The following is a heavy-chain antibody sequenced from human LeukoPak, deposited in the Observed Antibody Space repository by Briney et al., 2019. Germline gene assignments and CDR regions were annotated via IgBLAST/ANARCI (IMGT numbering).Heavy chain of an antibody. CDR3: ARFLWHRNWFDP. V-gene: IGHV4-34*01. D-gene: IGHD3-10*01. J-gene: IGHJ5*02. CDR1: GGCFSGYY. Sequence: ASETLSLTCAVYGGCFSGYYWSWIRQPPGKGLEWIGEINHSGRTNYNPSLKSRVTISVDTSKNQFSLKLSSVTAADTAVYYCARFLWHRNWFDPWGQGTLVTVSS. CDR2: INHSGRT.